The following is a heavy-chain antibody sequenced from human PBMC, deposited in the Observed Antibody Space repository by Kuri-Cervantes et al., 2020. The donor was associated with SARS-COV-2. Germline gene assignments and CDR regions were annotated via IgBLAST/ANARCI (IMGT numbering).Heavy chain of an antibody. CDR2: IYYSGST. V-gene: IGHV4-61*08. Sequence: SETLSLTFTVSGGSISSGGYYWSWVRQPPGKGLEWIGYIYYSGSTNYNPSLKSRVTISVDASKNQFSLKLSSVTAADTAVYYCARGGYGDYLSWGQGTLVTVSS. CDR3: ARGGYGDYLS. D-gene: IGHD4-17*01. J-gene: IGHJ5*02. CDR1: GGSISSGGYY.